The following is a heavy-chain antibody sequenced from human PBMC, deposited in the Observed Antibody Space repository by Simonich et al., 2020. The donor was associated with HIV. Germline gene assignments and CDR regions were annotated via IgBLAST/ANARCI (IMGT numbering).Heavy chain of an antibody. CDR3: ARPKTVGASIDAFDI. CDR2: IWFEGSKK. V-gene: IGHV3-33*01. Sequence: QVQLVESGGGVVQPGRSLRLSCAASGFTFNSYGMHWVRQAPGKGLEWVARIWFEGSKKFYAESVKGRFTISRDNSKNTLYLQMNSLRAEDTAVYYCARPKTVGASIDAFDIWGQGTMVTVSS. CDR1: GFTFNSYG. D-gene: IGHD1-26*01. J-gene: IGHJ3*02.